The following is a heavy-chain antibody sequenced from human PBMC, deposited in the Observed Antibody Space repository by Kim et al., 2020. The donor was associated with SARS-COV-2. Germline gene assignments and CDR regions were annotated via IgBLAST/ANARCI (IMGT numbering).Heavy chain of an antibody. CDR1: GGSISSSSYY. CDR3: ARHERGFRLVYYYGRFDY. V-gene: IGHV4-39*01. CDR2: IYYSGST. D-gene: IGHD3-10*01. J-gene: IGHJ4*02. Sequence: SETLSLTCTVSGGSISSSSYYWGWIRQPPGKGLEWIGCIYYSGSTYYNPSLKIRVTISVDTSKNQFSLKLSSVTAADTAVYYCARHERGFRLVYYYGRFDYWGQGTLVTVSS.